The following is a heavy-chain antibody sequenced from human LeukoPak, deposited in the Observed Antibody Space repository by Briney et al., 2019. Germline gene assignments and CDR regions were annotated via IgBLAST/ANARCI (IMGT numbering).Heavy chain of an antibody. V-gene: IGHV3-23*01. CDR2: MSGSGGST. CDR1: GFTFTTYS. J-gene: IGHJ4*02. CDR3: AKNQGQWLVPVDY. D-gene: IGHD6-19*01. Sequence: GGSLRLSCVASGFTFTTYSMNWVRLAPGKGLEWVSSMSGSGGSTYYADSVKGRFTISRDNSKNTLYLQMNNLRAEDTALYYCAKNQGQWLVPVDYWGQGTLVTVSS.